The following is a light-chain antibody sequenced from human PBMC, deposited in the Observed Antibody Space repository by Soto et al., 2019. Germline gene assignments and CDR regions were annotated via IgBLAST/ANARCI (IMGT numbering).Light chain of an antibody. Sequence: ETVLTQSPGTLSLSPGESATLSCRASQSVSNKYLVWYQQKPGQAPRLLIHGASSRATGIPDRFSGSGSGTDFILTINRLEPADSAVYYCQQCCSSPYTFGQGTKLEIK. CDR3: QQCCSSPYT. CDR1: QSVSNKY. CDR2: GAS. V-gene: IGKV3-20*01. J-gene: IGKJ2*01.